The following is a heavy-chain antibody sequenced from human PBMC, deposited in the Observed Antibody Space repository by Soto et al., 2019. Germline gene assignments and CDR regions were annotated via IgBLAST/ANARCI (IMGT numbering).Heavy chain of an antibody. D-gene: IGHD2-15*01. CDR1: GFSLSTSGVG. Sequence: QITLKESGPTLVKPTQTLTLTCTFSGFSLSTSGVGVGWIRQPPGKALEWLALIYWDDDKRYSPSLKSRLTITKDTSKNQVVLTMTNMNPVDTATYYCAHTRICGSCHWHFQHWGQGTLVTVYS. J-gene: IGHJ1*01. V-gene: IGHV2-5*02. CDR3: AHTRICGSCHWHFQH. CDR2: IYWDDDK.